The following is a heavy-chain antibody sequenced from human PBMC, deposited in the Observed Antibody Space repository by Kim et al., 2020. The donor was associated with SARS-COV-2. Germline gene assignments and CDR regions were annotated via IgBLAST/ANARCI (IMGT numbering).Heavy chain of an antibody. CDR3: ARDAITMVRGVMGY. Sequence: VSSVTGRFTISRDNAKNSLYLQMNSLRAEDTAVYYCARDAITMVRGVMGYWGQGTLVTVSS. D-gene: IGHD3-10*01. V-gene: IGHV3-7*03. J-gene: IGHJ4*02.